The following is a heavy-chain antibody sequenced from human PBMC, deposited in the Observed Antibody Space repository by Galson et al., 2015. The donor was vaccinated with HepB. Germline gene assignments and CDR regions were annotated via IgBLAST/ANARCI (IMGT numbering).Heavy chain of an antibody. V-gene: IGHV3-74*01. CDR3: ARAVAGTGDGAFDI. J-gene: IGHJ3*02. D-gene: IGHD6-19*01. CDR1: GFTFSSYW. Sequence: SLRLSCAASGFTFSSYWMHWVRQAPGKGLVWVSRINSDGSSTSYADSVEGRFTISRDNAKNTLYLQMNSLRAEDTAVYYCARAVAGTGDGAFDIWGQGTMVTVSS. CDR2: INSDGSST.